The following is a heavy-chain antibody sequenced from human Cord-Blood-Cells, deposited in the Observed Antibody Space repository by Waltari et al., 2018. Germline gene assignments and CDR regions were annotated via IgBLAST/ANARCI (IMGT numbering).Heavy chain of an antibody. J-gene: IGHJ4*02. D-gene: IGHD6-6*01. CDR2: ISWNSGSI. CDR1: GFPFDDYA. Sequence: EVQLVESGGGLVQPGRSLRLSCAASGFPFDDYAMHWVRQAPGKGLEWVSGISWNSGSIGYADSVKGRFTISRDNAKNSLYLQMNSLRAEDTALYYCAKGVYSSSFYYFDYWGQGTLVTVSS. V-gene: IGHV3-9*01. CDR3: AKGVYSSSFYYFDY.